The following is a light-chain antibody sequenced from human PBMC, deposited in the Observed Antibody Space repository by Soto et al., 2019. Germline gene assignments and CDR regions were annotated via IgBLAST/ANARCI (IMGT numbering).Light chain of an antibody. V-gene: IGKV3-20*01. CDR3: QQYGTPPWT. CDR1: QSVSSIY. J-gene: IGKJ1*01. Sequence: EIVLTQSPGTLSLSPVERATLSCRASQSVSSIYLAWYQQRPGQAPRLLIYGASDRATGIPDRFSGSGSGTDFTLTIRRLEPEDFAVYYCQQYGTPPWTFGQGTKVDI. CDR2: GAS.